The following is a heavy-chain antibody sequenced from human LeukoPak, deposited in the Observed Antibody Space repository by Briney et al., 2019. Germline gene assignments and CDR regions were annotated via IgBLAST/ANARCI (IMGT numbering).Heavy chain of an antibody. CDR1: GFTFSSYG. V-gene: IGHV3-30*19. CDR3: ARDSGELGYYDSGGSINDAFDI. J-gene: IGHJ3*02. Sequence: GGSLRLSCAASGFTFSSYGMHWVRQDPGKGLEWVAVISYDGSNKYYADSVKGRFTISRDNSKNTLYLQMNSLRAEDTAVYYCARDSGELGYYDSGGSINDAFDIWGQGTMVTVSS. D-gene: IGHD3-22*01. CDR2: ISYDGSNK.